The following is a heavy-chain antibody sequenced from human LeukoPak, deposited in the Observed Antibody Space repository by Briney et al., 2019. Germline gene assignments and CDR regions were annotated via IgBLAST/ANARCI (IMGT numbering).Heavy chain of an antibody. CDR2: IYYSGST. D-gene: IGHD2-15*01. J-gene: IGHJ6*02. Sequence: SETLFLTCTVSGGSISSYYWSWIRQPPGKGLEWIGYIYYSGSTNYNPSLKSRVTISVDTSKNQFSLKLSSVTAADTAVYYCARVGYCTGGSCYSDYFYAMDVWGQGTTVTVS. V-gene: IGHV4-59*08. CDR3: ARVGYCTGGSCYSDYFYAMDV. CDR1: GGSISSYY.